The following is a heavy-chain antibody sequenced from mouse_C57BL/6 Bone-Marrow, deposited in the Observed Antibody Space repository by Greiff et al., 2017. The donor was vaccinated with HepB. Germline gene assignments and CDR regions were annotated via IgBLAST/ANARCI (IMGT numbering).Heavy chain of an antibody. D-gene: IGHD3-3*01. V-gene: IGHV5-6-3*01. CDR1: GFTFSIYG. CDR3: ARRDLFVY. CDR2: INSNDGTT. J-gene: IGHJ3*01. Sequence: EVQRVESGGGLVQPGGSLKLSCAASGFTFSIYGMSWVRQTPDKRLELVASINSNDGTTYYAETIKGRFTITRDNAKNTLYLQMSSLKSEDTAMYYCARRDLFVYWGQGTLVTVSA.